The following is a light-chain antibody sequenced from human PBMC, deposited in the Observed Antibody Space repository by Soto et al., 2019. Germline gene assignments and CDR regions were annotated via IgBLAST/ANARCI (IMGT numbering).Light chain of an antibody. CDR3: SSYTSSGTVI. CDR2: DVS. Sequence: QSALTQPASVSGCPGQSITISCTATSSDVGGYNYGSWYQQHPGKAPKLMIYDVSNRPSGVSARFSGSNSGNTASLTISGLHAEDEADYFCSSYTSSGTVIFGGGTKLTVL. J-gene: IGLJ2*01. V-gene: IGLV2-14*01. CDR1: SSDVGGYNY.